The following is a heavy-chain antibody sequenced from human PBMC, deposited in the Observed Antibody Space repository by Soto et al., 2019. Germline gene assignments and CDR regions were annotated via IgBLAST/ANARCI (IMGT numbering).Heavy chain of an antibody. D-gene: IGHD1-1*01. J-gene: IGHJ4*02. V-gene: IGHV3-30*18. CDR3: AKASTNKIY. CDR2: ISYDGSNK. CDR1: GFTFSSYG. Sequence: GGSLRLSCAASGFTFSSYGMHWVRQAPGKGLEWVAVISYDGSNKYYADSVKGRFTISRDNSKNTLYLQMNSLRAEDTAVYYCAKASTNKIYWGQGTLVTVSS.